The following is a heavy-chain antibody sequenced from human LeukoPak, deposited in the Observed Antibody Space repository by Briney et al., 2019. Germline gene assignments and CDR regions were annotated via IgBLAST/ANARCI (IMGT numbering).Heavy chain of an antibody. CDR2: IIPIFGTA. V-gene: IGHV1-69*05. CDR1: GGTFSSYA. Sequence: ASVEVSCKASGGTFSSYAISWVRQAPGQGLEWMGGIIPIFGTANYAQKFQGRVTITTDESTSTAYMELSSLRSEDTAVYYCASSYSSSNYFDYWGQGTLVTVSS. D-gene: IGHD6-6*01. CDR3: ASSYSSSNYFDY. J-gene: IGHJ4*02.